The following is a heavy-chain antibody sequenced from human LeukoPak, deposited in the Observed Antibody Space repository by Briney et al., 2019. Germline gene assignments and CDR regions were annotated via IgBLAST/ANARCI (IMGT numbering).Heavy chain of an antibody. J-gene: IGHJ4*02. D-gene: IGHD5-24*01. CDR1: GYSFTSYW. V-gene: IGHV5-51*01. CDR3: ARRGNGNNFGY. CDR2: IYPGDSDT. Sequence: RGESLKISCKGSGYSFTSYWIGWVRQMPGKGLEWMGIIYPGDSDTRYSPSFQGQVTISADKYISTAYLQWRSLRASDTAIYYCARRGNGNNFGYWGQGSLVTVSS.